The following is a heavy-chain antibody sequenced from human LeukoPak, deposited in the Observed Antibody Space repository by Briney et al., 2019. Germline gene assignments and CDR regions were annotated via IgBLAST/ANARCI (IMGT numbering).Heavy chain of an antibody. D-gene: IGHD3-22*01. CDR1: GGSFSGDF. V-gene: IGHV4-34*01. CDR2: INHGGST. CDR3: ARVRYSDSSVLTRKRSYYFDY. J-gene: IGHJ4*02. Sequence: SETLSLTCAVHGGSFSGDFWSWIRQSPGKGLEWIGEINHGGSTTYNPSLKSRVTMSVDTSKNQFSLKLSSVTAADTAVYYCARVRYSDSSVLTRKRSYYFDYWGQGTLVTVSS.